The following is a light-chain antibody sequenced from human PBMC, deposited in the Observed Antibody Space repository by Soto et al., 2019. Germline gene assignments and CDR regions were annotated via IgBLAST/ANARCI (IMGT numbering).Light chain of an antibody. CDR3: TSYTRSSTFYV. V-gene: IGLV2-14*03. CDR2: DVN. CDR1: SSDFGGYDY. Sequence: QSALTQPASMSGSPGQSITISCTGTSSDFGGYDYVSWYQQHPGKAPKVMIYDVNTRPSGVSNRFSGSKSANTASLTISGLQAEDEADYYCTSYTRSSTFYVFGTGTKVTVL. J-gene: IGLJ1*01.